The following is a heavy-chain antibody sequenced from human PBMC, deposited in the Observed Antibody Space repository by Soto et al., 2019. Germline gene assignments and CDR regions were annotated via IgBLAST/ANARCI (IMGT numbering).Heavy chain of an antibody. D-gene: IGHD5-12*01. CDR1: GGSLSGYY. V-gene: IGHV4-34*01. CDR3: ARGQEGVVATH. CDR2: IKDGGGT. J-gene: IGHJ4*02. Sequence: QVQLQQWGAGLLKPSETLSLNCAVNGGSLSGYYWSWIRQPPGKGLEWIGEIKDGGGTNYSPSLNSRATISSDTSNNQFSLRMYSVTAADTGVYYCARGQEGVVATHWDQGTLVTVSS.